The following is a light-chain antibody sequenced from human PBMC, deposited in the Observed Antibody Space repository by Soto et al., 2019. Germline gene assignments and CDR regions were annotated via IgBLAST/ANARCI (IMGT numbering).Light chain of an antibody. CDR3: HNYADSPHT. V-gene: IGKV3-20*01. CDR2: GAS. J-gene: IGKJ2*01. Sequence: EIVLTQSPATLSLSPGEGATLSCRASQSVRSGSLAWYQQKPGQAPRLLIFGASSRATDIPDRFSGSGYGTDFTLTISRLEPEDFAVYYCHNYADSPHTFGQGTKVDTK. CDR1: QSVRSGS.